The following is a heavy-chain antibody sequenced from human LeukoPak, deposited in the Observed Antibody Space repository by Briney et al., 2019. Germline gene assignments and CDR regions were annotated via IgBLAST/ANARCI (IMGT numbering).Heavy chain of an antibody. CDR2: IYHSGST. D-gene: IGHD5-18*01. CDR1: GGSISSSNW. V-gene: IGHV4-4*02. CDR3: ARGSSYGSELVSNWFDP. J-gene: IGHJ5*02. Sequence: PSETLSLTCAVSGGSISSSNWWSWVRQPSGKGLEWIGEIYHSGSTNYNPSLKSRVTISVDRSKNQFSLRLSSVTAADTAVYYCARGSSYGSELVSNWFDPWGQGTLVTVSS.